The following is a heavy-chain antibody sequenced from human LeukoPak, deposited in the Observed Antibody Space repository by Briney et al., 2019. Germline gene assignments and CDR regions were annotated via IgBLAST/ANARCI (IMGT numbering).Heavy chain of an antibody. J-gene: IGHJ6*02. CDR2: IYYSGST. CDR1: GGSVSSSIYY. CDR3: ANDGKGRLYYYGMDV. D-gene: IGHD5-24*01. Sequence: KPSETLSLTRTVPGGSVSSSIYYWSWIRQSPGKGLEWIGYIYYSGSTNYNPSLKSRVTISGDTSKNQFSLKLNSVTAADTAVYYCANDGKGRLYYYGMDVWGQGTTVTVSS. V-gene: IGHV4-61*01.